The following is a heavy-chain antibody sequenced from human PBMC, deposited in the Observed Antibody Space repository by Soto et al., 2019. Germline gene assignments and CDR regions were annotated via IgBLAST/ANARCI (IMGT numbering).Heavy chain of an antibody. J-gene: IGHJ4*02. Sequence: SETLSIQCSVYGWSFRGYYWSWIRQPPGKGLEWIGEINHSGSTNYNPSLKSRVTISVDTSKNQFSLKLSSVTAADTAVYYCARGRFSSGWYGGERGFDYWGQGTLVTVSS. CDR3: ARGRFSSGWYGGERGFDY. CDR2: INHSGST. D-gene: IGHD6-19*01. V-gene: IGHV4-34*01. CDR1: GWSFRGYY.